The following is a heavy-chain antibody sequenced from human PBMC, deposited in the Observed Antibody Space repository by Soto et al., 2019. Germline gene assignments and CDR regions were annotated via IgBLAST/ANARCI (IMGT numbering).Heavy chain of an antibody. CDR1: DFTLSNAR. Sequence: EVQLVESGGGSVKPGGSLRLSCAVSDFTLSNARMNWVRQAPGKGLEWVGRIKSKGDGGTTDYAATVKGRFTISREESKYMLLLQMHSLPSEDTAVYYCSTGGYPSGRHHWGQRTLVTVSS. V-gene: IGHV3-15*07. CDR2: IKSKGDGGTT. D-gene: IGHD3-10*01. J-gene: IGHJ5*02. CDR3: STGGYPSGRHH.